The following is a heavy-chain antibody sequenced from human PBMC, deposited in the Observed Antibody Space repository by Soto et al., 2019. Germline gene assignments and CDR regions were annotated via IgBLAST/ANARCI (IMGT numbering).Heavy chain of an antibody. D-gene: IGHD3-10*01. CDR2: FRTGGDDGTT. CDR1: GFTFSSYS. CDR3: AKKVNSGPGSKYFDY. Sequence: PGGSLRLSCAASGFTFSSYSMSWVRQAPGKGPEWVSGFRTGGDDGTTYYADSVKGRFTISRDNSKNTLFLQMNSLRVEDTAIYYCAKKVNSGPGSKYFDYWGQGTLVTVSS. V-gene: IGHV3-23*01. J-gene: IGHJ4*02.